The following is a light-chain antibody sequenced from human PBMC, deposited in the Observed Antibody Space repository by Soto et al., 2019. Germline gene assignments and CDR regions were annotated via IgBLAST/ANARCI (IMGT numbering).Light chain of an antibody. V-gene: IGKV3-15*01. Sequence: EIIMTQSPATLSVSPGETATLSCRASQSVSGDLAWYQLRPGQAPRLLIYGASTRATGVPDRFSGSGSGTEFTLTIRGLQSEDFAVYCCHQYNDWLQTFGQGTRVEIK. CDR1: QSVSGD. CDR3: HQYNDWLQT. J-gene: IGKJ1*01. CDR2: GAS.